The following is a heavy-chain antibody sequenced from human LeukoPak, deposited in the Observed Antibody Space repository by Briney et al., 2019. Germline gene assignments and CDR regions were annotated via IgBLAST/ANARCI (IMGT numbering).Heavy chain of an antibody. D-gene: IGHD3-10*01. Sequence: GASVKVSCKASGYTLTDYYMHWVRQAPGQGLEWMGRINPSSGDANYAHKFQGRVTMTRDTSIGTAYMELSRLRSDDSAIYYCARGSGLGHHFEYWGQGTLVTVS. CDR2: INPSSGDA. CDR1: GYTLTDYY. V-gene: IGHV1-2*06. J-gene: IGHJ4*02. CDR3: ARGSGLGHHFEY.